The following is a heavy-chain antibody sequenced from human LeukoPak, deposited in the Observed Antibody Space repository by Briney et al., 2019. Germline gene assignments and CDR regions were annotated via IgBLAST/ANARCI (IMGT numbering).Heavy chain of an antibody. CDR2: IIPIFGTA. CDR3: ARSSGSYYAFQFDY. CDR1: GGTFSSYA. V-gene: IGHV1-69*13. Sequence: ASVKVSCKASGGTFSSYAISWVRQAPGQGLEWMGGIIPIFGTANYAQKFQGRVTITADESTSTAYMELSSLRSEGTAVYYCARSSGSYYAFQFDYWGQGTLVTVSS. D-gene: IGHD1-26*01. J-gene: IGHJ4*02.